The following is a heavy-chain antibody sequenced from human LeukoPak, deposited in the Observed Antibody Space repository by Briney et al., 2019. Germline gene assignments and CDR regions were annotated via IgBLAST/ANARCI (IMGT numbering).Heavy chain of an antibody. J-gene: IGHJ3*02. D-gene: IGHD3-10*01. CDR3: ARVRITMVREESDAFDI. V-gene: IGHV4-4*07. CDR1: GGSISSYY. Sequence: SETLSLTCTVSGGSISSYYRSWMRQPAGKGLEWMGRIYTSGSTNYNPSLKSRVTMSVDTSKNQFSLKLSSVTAADTAVYYCARVRITMVREESDAFDIWGQGTMVTVSS. CDR2: IYTSGST.